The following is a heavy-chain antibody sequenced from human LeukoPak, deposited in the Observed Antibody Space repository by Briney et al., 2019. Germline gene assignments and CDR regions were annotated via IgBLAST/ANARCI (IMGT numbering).Heavy chain of an antibody. D-gene: IGHD1-20*01. CDR2: IIPIFGTA. V-gene: IGHV1-69*05. Sequence: SVKVSCKASGGTFSSYAISWVRQAPGQGLEWMGGIIPIFGTANYALKFQGRVTITTDESTSTAYMELSSLRSEDTAVYYCARDPTITGPHDAFDIWGQGTMVTVSS. CDR1: GGTFSSYA. J-gene: IGHJ3*02. CDR3: ARDPTITGPHDAFDI.